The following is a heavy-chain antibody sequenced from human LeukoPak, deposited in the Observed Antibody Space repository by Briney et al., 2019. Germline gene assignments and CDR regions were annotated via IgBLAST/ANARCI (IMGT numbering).Heavy chain of an antibody. CDR2: ISYTGTYI. Sequence: GGSLRLSCAASTFSLNAYNMNWVRQAPGKGLEWVSSISYTGTYIYYADSVKGRFTISRDNAQNSLYLQMNSLRAEDTAIYYCVRDRGTYRPIDYWGQGTLVTVSS. D-gene: IGHD1-26*01. V-gene: IGHV3-21*04. CDR3: VRDRGTYRPIDY. J-gene: IGHJ4*02. CDR1: TFSLNAYN.